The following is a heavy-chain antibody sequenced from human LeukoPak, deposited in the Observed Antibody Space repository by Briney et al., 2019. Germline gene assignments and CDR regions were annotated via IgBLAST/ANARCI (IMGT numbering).Heavy chain of an antibody. CDR1: GFTFTNYG. J-gene: IGHJ4*02. V-gene: IGHV3-48*01. CDR2: ISSGSTTI. D-gene: IGHD5-18*01. Sequence: GSLRLSCAASGFTFTNYGMNWVRQAPGKGLEWVSYISSGSTTIYYADSVKGRFTISRDNANNSLYLQMNSLRAEDTAVYYCARLPLTARRHFEYWGQGTLVTVSS. CDR3: ARLPLTARRHFEY.